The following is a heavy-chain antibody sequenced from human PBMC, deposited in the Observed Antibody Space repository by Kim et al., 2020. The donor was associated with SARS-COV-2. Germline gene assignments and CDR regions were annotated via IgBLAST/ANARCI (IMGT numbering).Heavy chain of an antibody. J-gene: IGHJ5*02. V-gene: IGHV4-34*01. D-gene: IGHD6-13*01. Sequence: NASLQSRVPISVDTSKNQFSLKLSSVTAADTAVYYCARGRYSSSWYWFDPWGQGTLVTVSS. CDR3: ARGRYSSSWYWFDP.